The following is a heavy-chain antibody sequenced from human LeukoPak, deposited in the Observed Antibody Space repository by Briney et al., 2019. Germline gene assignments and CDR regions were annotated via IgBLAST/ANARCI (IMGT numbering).Heavy chain of an antibody. Sequence: AGGSLRLSCAASGFTFDDYAMHWVRQAPGKGLEWVSGISWNSGSIGYADSVKGRFTISRDNAKNSLYLQMNSLRAEDTALYYCAKDSDSSGSTTEFDYWGQGTLVTVSS. D-gene: IGHD3-22*01. CDR2: ISWNSGSI. V-gene: IGHV3-9*01. CDR1: GFTFDDYA. J-gene: IGHJ4*02. CDR3: AKDSDSSGSTTEFDY.